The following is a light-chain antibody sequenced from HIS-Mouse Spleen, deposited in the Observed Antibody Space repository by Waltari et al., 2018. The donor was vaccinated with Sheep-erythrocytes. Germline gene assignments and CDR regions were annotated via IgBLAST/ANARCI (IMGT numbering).Light chain of an antibody. Sequence: EIVLTQSPGTLSLSPGERATLSCRASQSVSSNLAWYQQKPGQAPRPLIYDASNRATGIPARFSGSGSGTDFTLTISSLEPEDFAVYYCQQRSNWLTFGGGTKVEIK. CDR1: QSVSSN. J-gene: IGKJ4*01. V-gene: IGKV3-11*01. CDR2: DAS. CDR3: QQRSNWLT.